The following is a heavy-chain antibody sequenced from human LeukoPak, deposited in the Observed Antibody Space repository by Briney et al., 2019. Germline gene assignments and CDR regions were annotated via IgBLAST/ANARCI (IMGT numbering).Heavy chain of an antibody. CDR2: ICFSSSYI. V-gene: IGHV3-21*01. CDR1: GFIFSSYK. CDR3: ARGPSSGWGTFDY. D-gene: IGHD6-19*01. Sequence: GGSLRHSCAASGFIFSSYKMHWVRQAPGKGLEWVSSICFSSSYIYYADSIKGRFTISRDNAKYSLYLQMNSLRTEDTAVYYCARGPSSGWGTFDYWGQGTLVAVSS. J-gene: IGHJ4*02.